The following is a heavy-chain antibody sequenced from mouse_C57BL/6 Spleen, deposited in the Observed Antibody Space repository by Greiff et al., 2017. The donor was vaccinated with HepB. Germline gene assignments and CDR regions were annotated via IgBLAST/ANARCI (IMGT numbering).Heavy chain of an antibody. CDR3: TSYYSNGGYYAMDY. V-gene: IGHV6-6*01. J-gene: IGHJ4*01. CDR1: GFTFSDAW. Sequence: EVKVVESGGGLVQPGGSMKLSCAASGFTFSDAWMDWVRQSPEKGLEWVAEIRNKANNHATYYAESVKGRFTISRDDSKSSVYLQMNSLRAEDTGIYYCTSYYSNGGYYAMDYWGQGTSVTVSS. D-gene: IGHD2-5*01. CDR2: IRNKANNHAT.